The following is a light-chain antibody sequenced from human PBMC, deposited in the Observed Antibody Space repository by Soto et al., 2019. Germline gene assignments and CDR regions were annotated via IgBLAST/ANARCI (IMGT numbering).Light chain of an antibody. V-gene: IGKV1-39*01. J-gene: IGKJ4*01. CDR3: QQSYNIQALT. Sequence: DIQMTQSPSSLSASVGDRVAITCRASQNIRNYLNWYQQKPGKAPRVLIYGAASLQSGVPSRFSGSGSGTNFSLTINSLQPEDSATYYFQQSYNIQALTFGGGTKVEIK. CDR2: GAA. CDR1: QNIRNY.